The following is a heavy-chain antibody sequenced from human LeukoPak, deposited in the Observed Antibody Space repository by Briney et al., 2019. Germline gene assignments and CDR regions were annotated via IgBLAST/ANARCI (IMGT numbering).Heavy chain of an antibody. CDR3: ARVQLGNNWFDP. D-gene: IGHD6-13*01. J-gene: IGHJ5*02. V-gene: IGHV4-39*07. CDR1: GGSISSSSYY. Sequence: PSETLSLTCTVSGGSISSSSYYWGWIRQPPGKGLEWIGEINHSGSTNYNPSLKSRVTISVDTSKNQFSLKLSSVTAADTAVYYCARVQLGNNWFDPWGQGTLVTVSS. CDR2: INHSGST.